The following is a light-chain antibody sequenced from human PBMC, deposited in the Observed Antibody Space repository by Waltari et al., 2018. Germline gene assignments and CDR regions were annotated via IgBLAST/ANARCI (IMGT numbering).Light chain of an antibody. CDR1: SSSIGAGYD. V-gene: IGLV1-40*01. Sequence: QSVLTQPPSVAGAPGQRVTISCTGSSSSIGAGYDVNWYQQLPGPAPKLLIYGNNNRPSGVPDRFSGSKSGTSASLAITGLQAEDEADYYCQSYDSSLSGSVFGGGTILTVL. CDR3: QSYDSSLSGSV. J-gene: IGLJ2*01. CDR2: GNN.